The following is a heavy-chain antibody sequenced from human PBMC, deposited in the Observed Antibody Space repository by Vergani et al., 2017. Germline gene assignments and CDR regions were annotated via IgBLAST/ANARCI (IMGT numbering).Heavy chain of an antibody. J-gene: IGHJ4*02. CDR3: ARVTSAYGSGRIIDY. D-gene: IGHD3-10*01. CDR2: INPNSGGT. V-gene: IGHV1-2*02. CDR1: GGTFSSYA. Sequence: QVQLVQSGAEVKKPGSSVKVSCKASGGTFSSYAISWVRQAPGQGLEWMGRINPNSGGTNYAQKFQGRVTMTRDTSISTAYMELSRLRSDDTAVYYCARVTSAYGSGRIIDYWGQGTLVTVSS.